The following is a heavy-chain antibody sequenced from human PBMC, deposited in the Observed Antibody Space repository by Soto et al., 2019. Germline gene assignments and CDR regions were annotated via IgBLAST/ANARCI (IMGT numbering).Heavy chain of an antibody. Sequence: SETLSLTCTVSGGSISSSSYYWGWIRQPPGKGLEWVGSIYYIGSTSYNPSLKSRVTVSVDTSKNQFYLKLSSVTAADTAVYYCARVPAAGTYYFDYWGQGTLVTVSS. V-gene: IGHV4-39*01. CDR1: GGSISSSSYY. J-gene: IGHJ4*02. CDR2: IYYIGST. D-gene: IGHD6-13*01. CDR3: ARVPAAGTYYFDY.